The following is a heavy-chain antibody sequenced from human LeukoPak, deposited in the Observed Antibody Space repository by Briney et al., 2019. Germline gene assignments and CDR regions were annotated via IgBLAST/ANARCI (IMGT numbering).Heavy chain of an antibody. CDR1: GGSISSSSYY. D-gene: IGHD6-13*01. V-gene: IGHV4-39*07. CDR2: IYYSGST. CDR3: ARDLGDSSWINDAFDI. Sequence: SETLSLTCTVSGGSISSSSYYWGWIRQPPGKGLEWIGSIYYSGSTYYNPSLKSRVTISVDTSKNQFSLRLTSVTAADTAVYYCARDLGDSSWINDAFDIWGQGTMVTVSS. J-gene: IGHJ3*02.